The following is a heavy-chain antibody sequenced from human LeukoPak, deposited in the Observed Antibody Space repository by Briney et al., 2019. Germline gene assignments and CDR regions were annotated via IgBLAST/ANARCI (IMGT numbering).Heavy chain of an antibody. CDR1: NYSITSGYF. CDR3: ARDGVFHDSDGYSFDY. Sequence: SETLSLTCAVSNYSITSGYFWGWIRQPPGKGLEWIASIYHSGTTYYNPSLRNRVTLFIDTSKNQFSLKLTSLTAADTAVYYCARDGVFHDSDGYSFDYWGQGTLVTVSS. J-gene: IGHJ4*02. D-gene: IGHD3-22*01. V-gene: IGHV4-38-2*02. CDR2: IYHSGTT.